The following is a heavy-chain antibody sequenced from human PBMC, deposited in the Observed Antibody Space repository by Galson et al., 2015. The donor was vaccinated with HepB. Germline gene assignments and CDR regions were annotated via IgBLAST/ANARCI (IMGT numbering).Heavy chain of an antibody. V-gene: IGHV3-11*06. Sequence: SLRLSCAASGFTFSDYYMSWIRQAPGKGLEWVSYISSSSSYTNYADSVKGRFTISRDNAKNSLYLQMNSLRAEDTAVYYCARDNPEYYYDRAHIDYYYGMDVWGQGTTVTVSS. CDR2: ISSSSSYT. D-gene: IGHD3-22*01. J-gene: IGHJ6*02. CDR1: GFTFSDYY. CDR3: ARDNPEYYYDRAHIDYYYGMDV.